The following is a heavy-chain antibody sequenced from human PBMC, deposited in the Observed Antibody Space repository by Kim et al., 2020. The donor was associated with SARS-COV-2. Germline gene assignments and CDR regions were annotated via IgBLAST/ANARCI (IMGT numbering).Heavy chain of an antibody. J-gene: IGHJ4*02. CDR3: ARAKYCSGGSCYPLDY. V-gene: IGHV3-30*07. Sequence: SVKGRFTISRDNSKNTLYLKMNSLGAEDTAVYYCARAKYCSGGSCYPLDYWGQGTLVTVSS. D-gene: IGHD2-15*01.